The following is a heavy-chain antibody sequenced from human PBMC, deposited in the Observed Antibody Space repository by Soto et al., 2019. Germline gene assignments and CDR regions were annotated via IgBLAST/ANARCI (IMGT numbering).Heavy chain of an antibody. D-gene: IGHD3-9*01. CDR3: ARVYYDILTGYGY. V-gene: IGHV3-7*01. CDR1: GFTFSSYW. J-gene: IGHJ4*02. Sequence: GGSLRLSCAASGFTFSSYWMSWVRQAPGKGLEWVANIKQDGSEKYYVDSVKGRFTISRDNAKNSLYLQMNSLRAEDTAVYYCARVYYDILTGYGYWGQGTLVTVSS. CDR2: IKQDGSEK.